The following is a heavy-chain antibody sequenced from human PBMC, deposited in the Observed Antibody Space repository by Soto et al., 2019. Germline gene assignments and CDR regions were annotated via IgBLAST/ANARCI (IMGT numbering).Heavy chain of an antibody. CDR3: ARTLNYDFWSGYYH. D-gene: IGHD3-3*01. V-gene: IGHV1-3*01. CDR2: INAGNGNA. CDR1: GYTFTSYA. J-gene: IGHJ4*02. Sequence: ASVKVSCKSSGYTFTSYAMHWVRQAPGQRLEWMGWINAGNGNAKYSQKFQGRVTITRDTSASTAYMELSSLRSEDTAVYYCARTLNYDFWSGYYHWGQGTLVTVSS.